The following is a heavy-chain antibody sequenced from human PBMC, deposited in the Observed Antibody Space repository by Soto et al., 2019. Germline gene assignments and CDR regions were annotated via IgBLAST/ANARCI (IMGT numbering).Heavy chain of an antibody. CDR1: GGSISSSSYY. V-gene: IGHV4-39*01. J-gene: IGHJ4*02. Sequence: QLQLQESGPGLVKPSETLSLTCTVSGGSISSSSYYWGWIRQPPGKGLEWIGSIYDSGSTYYNPDLKSRVTISVDTSNNQCSLKLSSVTAADTAVYYCSLDTAMVTFDYWGQGTLVTVSS. CDR2: IYDSGST. D-gene: IGHD5-18*01. CDR3: SLDTAMVTFDY.